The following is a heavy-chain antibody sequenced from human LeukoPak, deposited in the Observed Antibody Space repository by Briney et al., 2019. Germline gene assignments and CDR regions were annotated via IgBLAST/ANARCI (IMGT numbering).Heavy chain of an antibody. Sequence: RGSPRLSCAASGFTFSSYWMHWVRQAPGKGLVWVSRINSDGSSTSYADSVKGRLTISRDNAKNTLYPQMNSLRAEDTAVYYCARCSDSGSTLDYWGQGTLVTVSS. CDR1: GFTFSSYW. D-gene: IGHD1-26*01. V-gene: IGHV3-74*01. CDR3: ARCSDSGSTLDY. J-gene: IGHJ4*02. CDR2: INSDGSST.